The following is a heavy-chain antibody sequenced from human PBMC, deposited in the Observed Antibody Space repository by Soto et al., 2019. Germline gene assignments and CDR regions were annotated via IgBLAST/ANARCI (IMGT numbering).Heavy chain of an antibody. CDR3: ARDLRKQLVRFYYYYGMDV. CDR1: GFTFSSYS. V-gene: IGHV3-48*02. CDR2: ISSSSSTI. Sequence: GGSLRLSCAASGFTFSSYSMNWVRQAPGKGLEWVSYISSSSSTIYYADSVKGRFTISRDNAKNSLYLQMNSLRDEDTAVYYCARDLRKQLVRFYYYYGMDVWGQGTTVTVSS. D-gene: IGHD6-6*01. J-gene: IGHJ6*02.